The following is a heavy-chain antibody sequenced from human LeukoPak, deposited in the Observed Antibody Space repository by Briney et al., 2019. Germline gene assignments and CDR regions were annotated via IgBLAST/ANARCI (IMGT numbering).Heavy chain of an antibody. CDR1: GGSFSGYY. V-gene: IGHV4-34*01. J-gene: IGHJ5*02. CDR2: INHSGST. Sequence: LETLSLTCAVYGGSFSGYYWSWIRQPPGKGLEWIGEINHSGSTNYNPSLESRVTISVDTSKNQFSLKLSSVTAADTAVYYCARAAVAGTGFWFDPWGQGTLVTVSS. CDR3: ARAAVAGTGFWFDP. D-gene: IGHD6-19*01.